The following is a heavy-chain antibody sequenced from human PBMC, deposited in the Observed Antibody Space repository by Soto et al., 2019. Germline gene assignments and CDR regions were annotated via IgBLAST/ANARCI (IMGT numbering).Heavy chain of an antibody. CDR2: IYYSGST. V-gene: IGHV4-59*08. Sequence: LSLTCTVSGGSIGSYYWSWIRQPPGKGLEWIGYIYYSGSTNYNPSLKSRVTISVDTSKNQFSLKLSSVTAADTAVYYCARANGSSWYSAYYYYGKDVWGQGTTVTVSS. D-gene: IGHD6-13*01. J-gene: IGHJ6*02. CDR3: ARANGSSWYSAYYYYGKDV. CDR1: GGSIGSYY.